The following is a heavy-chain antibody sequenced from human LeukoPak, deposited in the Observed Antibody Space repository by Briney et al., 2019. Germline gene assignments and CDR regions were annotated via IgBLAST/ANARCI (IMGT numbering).Heavy chain of an antibody. CDR2: ISAYNGDT. CDR1: GYTFTSYY. CDR3: VRGGGFNSGFEY. J-gene: IGHJ4*02. D-gene: IGHD3-10*01. V-gene: IGHV1-18*04. Sequence: ASVKVSCKASGYTFTSYYMHWVRQAPGQGLEWMGWISAYNGDTKYAQNLQGRVTLTTDTSTSTAYMELRSLRSDDTAVYYCVRGGGFNSGFEYWGQGTLVIVSS.